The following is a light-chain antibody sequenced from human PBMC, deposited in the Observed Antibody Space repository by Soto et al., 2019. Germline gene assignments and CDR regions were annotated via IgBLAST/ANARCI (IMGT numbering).Light chain of an antibody. CDR3: QQYGSSPPYT. CDR2: GAS. V-gene: IGKV3-20*01. Sequence: EIVLTQSPGTLSLSPVERATLSCRASQSVSISYLAWYQQKPGQAPRLLIYGASSMDTGIPDRLSGSGYGTDFTLTISRLEPEDFAVYYCQQYGSSPPYTFGQGTKLEIK. CDR1: QSVSISY. J-gene: IGKJ2*01.